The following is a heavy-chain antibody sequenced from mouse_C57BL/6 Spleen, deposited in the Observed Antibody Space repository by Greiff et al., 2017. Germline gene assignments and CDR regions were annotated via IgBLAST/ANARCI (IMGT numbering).Heavy chain of an antibody. CDR2: IDPSDSYT. J-gene: IGHJ4*01. Sequence: QVQLQQPGAELVRPGTSVKLSCKASGYTFTSYWMHWVKQRPGQGLEWIGVIDPSDSYTNYNQKFKGKATLTVDTSSSTAYMKLSSLTSEDSAVYYCARGGLLRNAMDYWGQGTSVTVSS. CDR1: GYTFTSYW. V-gene: IGHV1-59*01. CDR3: ARGGLLRNAMDY. D-gene: IGHD2-3*01.